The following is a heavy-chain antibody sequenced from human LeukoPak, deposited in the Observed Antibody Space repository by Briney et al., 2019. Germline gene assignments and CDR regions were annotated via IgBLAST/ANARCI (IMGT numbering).Heavy chain of an antibody. Sequence: PGGSLRLSCAASGFTFSSYAMHWVRQAPGKGLEGVAVISYDGSNKYYADSVKGRFTISRDNSKNTLYLQMNSLRAEDTAVYYCARDPVATINYFDYWGQGTLVTVSS. CDR2: ISYDGSNK. CDR3: ARDPVATINYFDY. V-gene: IGHV3-30*04. CDR1: GFTFSSYA. J-gene: IGHJ4*02. D-gene: IGHD5-12*01.